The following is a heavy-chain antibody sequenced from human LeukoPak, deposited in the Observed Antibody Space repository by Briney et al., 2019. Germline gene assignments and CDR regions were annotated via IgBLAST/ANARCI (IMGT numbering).Heavy chain of an antibody. J-gene: IGHJ4*01. CDR2: IYYSGST. CDR1: GGSISSSTYY. D-gene: IGHD5-18*01. V-gene: IGHV4-39*01. Sequence: SETLSLTCTVSGGSISSSTYYWGWIRQPPGKGLEWIGSIYYSGSTYYNPSLKSRVTISVDTSKNQFSLKLSSVTAADTAVYDCARRGDSYGFYYFDYLGHGTLVTVSS. CDR3: ARRGDSYGFYYFDY.